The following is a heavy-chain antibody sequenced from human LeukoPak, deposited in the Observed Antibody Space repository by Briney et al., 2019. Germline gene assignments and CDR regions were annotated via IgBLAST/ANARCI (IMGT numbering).Heavy chain of an antibody. Sequence: GGSLRLSCAASGFAFSSYAMHWVRQAPGKGLEWVAVISYDGSNKYYADSVKGRFTISRDNSKNTLYLQMNSLRAEDTAVYYCARNLDPWGQGTLVTVSS. CDR2: ISYDGSNK. CDR3: ARNLDP. CDR1: GFAFSSYA. V-gene: IGHV3-30-3*01. J-gene: IGHJ5*02.